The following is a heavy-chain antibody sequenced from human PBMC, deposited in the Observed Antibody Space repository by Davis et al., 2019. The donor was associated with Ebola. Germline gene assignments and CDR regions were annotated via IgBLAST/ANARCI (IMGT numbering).Heavy chain of an antibody. CDR2: IYSGGRT. CDR3: ARDLVAAAGRPYYFDY. CDR1: GFTVSSNY. J-gene: IGHJ4*02. Sequence: GGSLRLSCAASGFTVSSNYMSWVRQAPGKGLEWVSVIYSGGRTYYADSVKGRFTISRDNSKNTLYLQMNSLRAEDTAVYYCARDLVAAAGRPYYFDYWGQGTLVTISS. D-gene: IGHD6-13*01. V-gene: IGHV3-53*01.